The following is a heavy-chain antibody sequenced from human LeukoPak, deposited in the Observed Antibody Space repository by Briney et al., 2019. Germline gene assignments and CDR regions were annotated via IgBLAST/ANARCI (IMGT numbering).Heavy chain of an antibody. CDR2: IDWDDDK. Sequence: SGPALVKPTQTLTLTCTFSGFSLRTTGICVGWIGQPPGKALEWLARIDWDDDKYYSTSLKTRLTISKDNSKNQVVLTMTNMDPVDTATYYCARILLGGSCTDYFDYWGQGTLVTVSS. J-gene: IGHJ4*02. V-gene: IGHV2-70*11. CDR3: ARILLGGSCTDYFDY. CDR1: GFSLRTTGIC. D-gene: IGHD2-15*01.